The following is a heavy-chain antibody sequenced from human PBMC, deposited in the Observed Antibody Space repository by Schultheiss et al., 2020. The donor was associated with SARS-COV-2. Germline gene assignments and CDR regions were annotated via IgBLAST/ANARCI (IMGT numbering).Heavy chain of an antibody. Sequence: SETLSLTCAVYGGSFSGYYWSWIRQPAGKGLEWIGYIYYSGSTNYNPSLKSRVTISVDTSKNQFSLKLRSVTAADTAVYYCARDPPPDIVVVVADYGMDVWGQGTTVTVSS. CDR2: IYYSGST. D-gene: IGHD2-15*01. J-gene: IGHJ6*02. CDR1: GGSFSGYY. V-gene: IGHV4-59*12. CDR3: ARDPPPDIVVVVADYGMDV.